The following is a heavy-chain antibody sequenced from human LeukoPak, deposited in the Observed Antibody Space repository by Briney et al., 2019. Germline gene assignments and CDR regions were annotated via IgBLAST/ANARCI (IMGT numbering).Heavy chain of an antibody. CDR3: AELGITMIGGV. CDR2: ISSSGSTI. V-gene: IGHV3-48*03. J-gene: IGHJ6*04. D-gene: IGHD3-10*02. CDR1: GFTFSSYD. Sequence: GGTLRLSCAASGFTFSSYDMNWVRQAPGKGLEWVSYISSSGSTIYYADSAKGRFTISRDNAKHSLYLQMNSLRAEDTAVYYCAELGITMIGGVWGKGTTVTISS.